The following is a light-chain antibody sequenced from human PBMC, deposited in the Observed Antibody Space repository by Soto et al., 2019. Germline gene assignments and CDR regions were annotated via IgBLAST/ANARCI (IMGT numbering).Light chain of an antibody. Sequence: DIHLTQSPSTLSASVGDRVTITCRASQSISILLAWYQQKPGKAPNLLIYATSTLETGVSSRFSGSGSGTEXXXXIXXXXPDDSATYYCQHYNDFSWTFGQGTKVEIK. CDR3: QHYNDFSWT. J-gene: IGKJ1*01. CDR1: QSISIL. CDR2: ATS. V-gene: IGKV1-5*03.